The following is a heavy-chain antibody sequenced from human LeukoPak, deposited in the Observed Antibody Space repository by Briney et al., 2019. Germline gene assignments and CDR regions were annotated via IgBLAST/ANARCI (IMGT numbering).Heavy chain of an antibody. CDR3: TTLAAGKFDY. J-gene: IGHJ4*02. D-gene: IGHD6-13*01. CDR1: GFIFNSYG. V-gene: IGHV3-15*04. CDR2: IASRADGGST. Sequence: GVSLRLSCAASGFIFNSYGMSWVRQAPGKGLEWVGRIASRADGGSTHYAAPVKDRFIISRDDSKNTLYLQINSLKTEDTAVYYCTTLAAGKFDYWGQGTLVTVSS.